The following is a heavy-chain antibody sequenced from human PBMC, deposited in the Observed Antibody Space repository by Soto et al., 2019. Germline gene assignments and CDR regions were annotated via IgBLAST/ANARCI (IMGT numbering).Heavy chain of an antibody. J-gene: IGHJ4*02. CDR2: INHSGST. Sequence: LSLTCAVYGGSFSGYYWSWIRQPPGKGLEWIGEINHSGSTNYNPSLKSRVTISVDTSKNQFSLRLSSVTAADTAVYYCARSSPYSSSFHYFDYWGQGTLVTVSS. CDR1: GGSFSGYY. V-gene: IGHV4-34*01. CDR3: ARSSPYSSSFHYFDY. D-gene: IGHD6-6*01.